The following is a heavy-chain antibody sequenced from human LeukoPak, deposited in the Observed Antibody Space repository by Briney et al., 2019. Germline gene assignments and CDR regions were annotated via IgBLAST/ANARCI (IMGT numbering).Heavy chain of an antibody. CDR3: ARGVDIVAGSWYFDL. V-gene: IGHV3-48*03. Sequence: GGSLRLSCAASGFTFSSYEMNWVRQAPGKGLEWVSYISSSGSTIYYADSVKGRFTISRDNAKNSLYLQMNSLRAEDTAVYYCARGVDIVAGSWYFDLWGRGTLVTVSS. D-gene: IGHD5-12*01. CDR2: ISSSGSTI. J-gene: IGHJ2*01. CDR1: GFTFSSYE.